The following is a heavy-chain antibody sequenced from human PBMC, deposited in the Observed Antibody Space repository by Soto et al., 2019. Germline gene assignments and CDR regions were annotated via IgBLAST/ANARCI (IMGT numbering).Heavy chain of an antibody. J-gene: IGHJ6*02. V-gene: IGHV1-18*01. CDR3: ARREHWSGITMIVVDKTPSDLGMDV. CDR1: GYTFTSYH. Sequence: ASVKVSCKTSGYTFTSYHISWVRQAPGQGLEWMGWISAYNTNTNYAQKFQGRVTMTTDTLTSTAYMELRSLRSDDTAVYYCARREHWSGITMIVVDKTPSDLGMDVWGQGTTVTV. CDR2: ISAYNTNT. D-gene: IGHD3-22*01.